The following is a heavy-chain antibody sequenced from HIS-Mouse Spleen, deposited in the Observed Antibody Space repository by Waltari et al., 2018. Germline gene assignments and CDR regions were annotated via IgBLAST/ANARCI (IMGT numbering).Heavy chain of an antibody. V-gene: IGHV1-2*02. Sequence: QVQLVQSGAEVKKPGASVKVSCKASGYALTGYYMHWVRRAPGKGLEWMGWINPNSGGTNYAQKFQGRVTMTRDTSISTAYMELSRLRSDDTAVYYCARARTYYYDSSGYHDAFDIWGQGTMVTVSS. CDR3: ARARTYYYDSSGYHDAFDI. J-gene: IGHJ3*02. D-gene: IGHD3-22*01. CDR2: INPNSGGT. CDR1: GYALTGYY.